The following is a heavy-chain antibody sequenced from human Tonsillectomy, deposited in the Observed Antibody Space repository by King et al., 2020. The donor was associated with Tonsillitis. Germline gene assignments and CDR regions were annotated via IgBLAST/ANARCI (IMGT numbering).Heavy chain of an antibody. Sequence: VQLVESGGGVVQPGGSLTLSGAASGFTFSASVRHWGGKVQGKGLEGVALIMYGGNQKYYADSVKGRFIISRDNCETTLYLNMSNLRIDDTAIYYCAKDLAGSWTFDPWGQGTLVTVSS. J-gene: IGHJ5*02. D-gene: IGHD3/OR15-3a*01. CDR2: IMYGGNQK. CDR1: GFTFSASV. CDR3: AKDLAGSWTFDP. V-gene: IGHV3-30*02.